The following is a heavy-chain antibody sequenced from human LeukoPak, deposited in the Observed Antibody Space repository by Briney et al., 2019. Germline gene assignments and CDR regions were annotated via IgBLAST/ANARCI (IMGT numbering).Heavy chain of an antibody. Sequence: GGSLRLSCAASGFTFSSYGMHWVRQAPGKGLEWVAVVWFDGSKKYYADSVKGRFTISRDNSKNTVYLQMSSLRAEDTAVYYCARDGYYYGFAYWGQGILVSVSS. CDR2: VWFDGSKK. J-gene: IGHJ4*02. CDR3: ARDGYYYGFAY. V-gene: IGHV3-33*01. CDR1: GFTFSSYG. D-gene: IGHD3-22*01.